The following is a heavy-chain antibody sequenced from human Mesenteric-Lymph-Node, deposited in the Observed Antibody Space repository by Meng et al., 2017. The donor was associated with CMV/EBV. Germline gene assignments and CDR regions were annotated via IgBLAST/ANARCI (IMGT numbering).Heavy chain of an antibody. CDR2: IIPNLGIA. Sequence: SVTVSCKASGGTLSSYTISWVRQAPGQGLKWMGRIIPNLGIANYAQKLQGRVTMTRDTSTSTAYMEMSSLRSEDAAVYYCARDGLSSYVDIRVDGMDVWGQGTTVTVSS. D-gene: IGHD2-2*03. J-gene: IGHJ6*02. CDR3: ARDGLSSYVDIRVDGMDV. V-gene: IGHV1-69*04. CDR1: GGTLSSYT.